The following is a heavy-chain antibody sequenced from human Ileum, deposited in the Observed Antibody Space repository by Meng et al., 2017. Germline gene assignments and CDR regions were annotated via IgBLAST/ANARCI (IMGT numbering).Heavy chain of an antibody. D-gene: IGHD6-6*01. CDR3: ARGREQQLVRGFGY. V-gene: IGHV4-34*01. CDR1: GGTFSGYY. CDR2: INHSGNT. Sequence: QGQRGAGGGGRLKASETRALSCDVYGGTFSGYYCSWLRQRAGKGREWIGEINHSGNTNYIPSLKSRVTLSLDTSKNHFSLNLTSVTAADTAVYYCARGREQQLVRGFGYWGQGTLVTVSS. J-gene: IGHJ4*02.